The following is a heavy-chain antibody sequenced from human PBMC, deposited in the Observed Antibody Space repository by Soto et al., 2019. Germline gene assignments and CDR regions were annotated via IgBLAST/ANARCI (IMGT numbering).Heavy chain of an antibody. CDR3: ARGINYAMDV. Sequence: EVQLVESGGGSVQPGGSLRLSCAASGSTVSGHWMHWVRQEPGRGLVWVSLISPDGSVTTYADSVKGRFTISRDNAKNTLTLQRNSLRAEDTAVYYCARGINYAMDVWGQGTTVTVSS. CDR2: ISPDGSVT. V-gene: IGHV3-74*01. J-gene: IGHJ6*02. CDR1: GSTVSGHW.